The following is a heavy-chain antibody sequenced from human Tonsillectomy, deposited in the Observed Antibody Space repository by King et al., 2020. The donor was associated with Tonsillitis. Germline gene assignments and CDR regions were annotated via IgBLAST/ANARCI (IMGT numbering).Heavy chain of an antibody. CDR2: IYHSGST. V-gene: IGHV4-38-2*02. D-gene: IGHD2-15*01. CDR3: ARDRIVVVVGNWFDP. Sequence: QLQESGPGLVKPSETLSLTCAVSGYSISSGYYWGWIRQPPGKGLEWIGSIYHSGSTYYNPPLKSRVTISVDTSNNQFSLKLSSVTAADTAVYYCARDRIVVVVGNWFDPWGQGTLVTVSS. J-gene: IGHJ5*02. CDR1: GYSISSGYY.